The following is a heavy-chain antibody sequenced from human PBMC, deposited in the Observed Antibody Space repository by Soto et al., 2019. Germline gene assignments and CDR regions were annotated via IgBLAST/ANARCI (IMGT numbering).Heavy chain of an antibody. V-gene: IGHV1-69*14. J-gene: IGHJ5*02. D-gene: IGHD2-15*01. CDR1: GGTFSSYA. CDR2: IIPIFGTA. CDR3: AREVVVAATGWFDP. Sequence: QVQLVQSGAEVKKPGSSVKVSCKASGGTFSSYAISWVRQAPGQGLEWMGGIIPIFGTANYAQKFQGRVTITADKSTSTASMELGSLRSEDTAVYYCAREVVVAATGWFDPWGQGTLVTVSS.